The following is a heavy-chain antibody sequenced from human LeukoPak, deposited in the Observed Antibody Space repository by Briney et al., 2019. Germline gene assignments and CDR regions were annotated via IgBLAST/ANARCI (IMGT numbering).Heavy chain of an antibody. CDR2: IYHSGST. CDR1: GGSISSGGYY. CDR3: ARVFTIFGVVSPYYFDY. D-gene: IGHD3-3*01. J-gene: IGHJ4*02. V-gene: IGHV4-30-2*01. Sequence: SETLSLTCTVSGGSISSGGYYWSWIRQPPGKGLEWIGYIYHSGSTYYNPSLKSRVTISVDRSKNQFSLKLSSVTAADTAVYYCARVFTIFGVVSPYYFDYWGQGTLVTVSS.